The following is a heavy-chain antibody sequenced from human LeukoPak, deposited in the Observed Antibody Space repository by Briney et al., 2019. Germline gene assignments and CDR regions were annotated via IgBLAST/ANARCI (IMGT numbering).Heavy chain of an antibody. CDR2: IYTSEST. CDR3: ARDQVVPAAIFYYYYYMDV. Sequence: SETLSLTCTVSGGSISSYYWSWIRQPAGKGLEWIGRIYTSESTNHNPSLKSRVTMSVDTSKNQFSLKLSSVTAADTAVYYCARDQVVPAAIFYYYYYMDVWGKGTTVTVSS. D-gene: IGHD2-2*01. CDR1: GGSISSYY. V-gene: IGHV4-4*07. J-gene: IGHJ6*03.